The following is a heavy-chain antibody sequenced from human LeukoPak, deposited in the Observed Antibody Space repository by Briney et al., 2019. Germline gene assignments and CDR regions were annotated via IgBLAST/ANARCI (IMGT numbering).Heavy chain of an antibody. D-gene: IGHD3-3*01. Sequence: PSETLSLTCTVSGDSISSSSYYWGWIRQPPGKGLEWIGSIYYSGNTYYNPSLKSRVTISVDMSKNQFSLKLSSVTAADTAVYYCARGLGYFDFWSGYPLDYWGQGTLVTVSS. V-gene: IGHV4-39*01. CDR1: GDSISSSSYY. CDR3: ARGLGYFDFWSGYPLDY. CDR2: IYYSGNT. J-gene: IGHJ4*02.